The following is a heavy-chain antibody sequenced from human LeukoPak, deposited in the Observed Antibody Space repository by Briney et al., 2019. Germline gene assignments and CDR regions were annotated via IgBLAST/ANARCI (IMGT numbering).Heavy chain of an antibody. CDR1: SGAISTSHW. D-gene: IGHD5/OR15-5a*01. V-gene: IGHV4-4*02. CDR3: ATKVSTDPHYFDY. J-gene: IGHJ4*02. Sequence: PSETLSFTCTVSSGAISTSHWLSWVRQPPGKGLEWIGEIYGSGNTNYNPSLKSRVTMSVDKTRIHLSLKLHSVTAADTAVYYCATKVSTDPHYFDYWGQGILVTVSS. CDR2: IYGSGNT.